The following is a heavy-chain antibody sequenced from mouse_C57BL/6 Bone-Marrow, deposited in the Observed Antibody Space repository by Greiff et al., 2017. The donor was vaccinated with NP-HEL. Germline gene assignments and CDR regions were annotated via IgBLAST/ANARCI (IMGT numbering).Heavy chain of an antibody. CDR2: IDPADGET. CDR1: GFTFTDYY. D-gene: IGHD2-3*01. CDR3: ARDDGYYGAWFAY. V-gene: IGHV14-2*01. Sequence: VQLQQSGAELVKPGASVKLSCTASGFTFTDYYMHWVKQRPEQGLEWIGKIDPADGETKYAPKFKGKATITADTSSNTAYLQLSSLTSEDTAVYYCARDDGYYGAWFAYWGQGTPVTVSA. J-gene: IGHJ3*01.